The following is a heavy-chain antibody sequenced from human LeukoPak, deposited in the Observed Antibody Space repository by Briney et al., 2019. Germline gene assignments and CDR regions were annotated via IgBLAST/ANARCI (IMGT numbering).Heavy chain of an antibody. J-gene: IGHJ4*02. Sequence: GGSLRLSCTASGFTFSTYSMNWVRQAPGKGLEWVSHISSSSSTIYYADSVKGRFTISRDNAKNSLYLQMNSLRDEDTAVYYCARASFQRWLQLGGDWGQGALVTVSS. D-gene: IGHD5-24*01. V-gene: IGHV3-48*02. CDR3: ARASFQRWLQLGGD. CDR2: ISSSSSTI. CDR1: GFTFSTYS.